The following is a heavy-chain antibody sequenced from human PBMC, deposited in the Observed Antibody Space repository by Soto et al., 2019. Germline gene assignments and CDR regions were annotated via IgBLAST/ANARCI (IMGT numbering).Heavy chain of an antibody. CDR1: GFTFSSYG. J-gene: IGHJ6*03. Sequence: VQLVESGGGVVQPGRSLRLSCAASGFTFSSYGMHWVRQAPGKGLEWVAVIWYDGSNKYYADSVKGRFTISRDNSKNTLYLQMNSLRAEDTAVYYCARDGRYSSTFYYYYYYMDVWGKGTTVTVSS. CDR2: IWYDGSNK. D-gene: IGHD6-13*01. CDR3: ARDGRYSSTFYYYYYYMDV. V-gene: IGHV3-33*01.